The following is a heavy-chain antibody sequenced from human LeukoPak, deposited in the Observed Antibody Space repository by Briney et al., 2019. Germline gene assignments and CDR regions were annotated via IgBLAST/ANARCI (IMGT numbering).Heavy chain of an antibody. Sequence: PGGSLRLSCAASGFTFSSYAMHWVRQAPGKGLEWVSAISGSGGSTYYADSVKGRFTISRDNSKNTLYLQMNSLRAEDTAVYYCAKDSKWLRELPYYFDYWGQGTLVTVSS. V-gene: IGHV3-23*01. CDR2: ISGSGGST. CDR3: AKDSKWLRELPYYFDY. J-gene: IGHJ4*02. D-gene: IGHD5-12*01. CDR1: GFTFSSYA.